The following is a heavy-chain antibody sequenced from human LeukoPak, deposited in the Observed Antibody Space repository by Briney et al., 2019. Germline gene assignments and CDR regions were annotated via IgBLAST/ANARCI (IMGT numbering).Heavy chain of an antibody. J-gene: IGHJ4*02. CDR2: VSVNGGTT. CDR1: GFTFSSCA. Sequence: GGSLRLSCAASGFTFSSCALSWVRQAPGKGLEWVSTVSVNGGTTYYADPVKGRFTISRDNSKNTLYLPMNSLRAEDTAVYFCAKELHGSGNYAFDYWGQGTLVTVSS. V-gene: IGHV3-23*01. CDR3: AKELHGSGNYAFDY. D-gene: IGHD3-10*01.